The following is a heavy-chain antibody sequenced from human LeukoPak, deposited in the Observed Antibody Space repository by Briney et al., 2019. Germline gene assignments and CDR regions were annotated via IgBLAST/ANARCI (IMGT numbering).Heavy chain of an antibody. CDR3: AKGLFPAPMTTVTTPLDY. V-gene: IGHV3-23*01. CDR2: ISSSGGST. D-gene: IGHD4-17*01. J-gene: IGHJ4*02. Sequence: GGSLRLSCAASGFTFSNYAMNWVRQAPGKGLEWVSAISSSGGSTFYTDSVKGRFTVSRDNSKSTLYLQMNSLRAEDTAVYYCAKGLFPAPMTTVTTPLDYWGQGTLVTVSS. CDR1: GFTFSNYA.